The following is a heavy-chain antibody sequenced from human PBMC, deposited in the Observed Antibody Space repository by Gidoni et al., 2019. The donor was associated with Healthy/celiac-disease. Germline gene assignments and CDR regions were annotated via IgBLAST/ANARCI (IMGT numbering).Heavy chain of an antibody. CDR2: ISAYNGNT. J-gene: IGHJ4*02. CDR3: ARGSQYYYDSSGYLYY. CDR1: GYTCTSCG. V-gene: IGHV1-18*01. D-gene: IGHD3-22*01. Sequence: QVQLVQSGAEVKKPGASVSVSCKASGYTCTSCGISWVRQAPGQGLEWMGWISAYNGNTNYAQKLQGRVTMTTDTSTSTAYMELRSLRSDDTAVYYCARGSQYYYDSSGYLYYWGQGTLVTVSS.